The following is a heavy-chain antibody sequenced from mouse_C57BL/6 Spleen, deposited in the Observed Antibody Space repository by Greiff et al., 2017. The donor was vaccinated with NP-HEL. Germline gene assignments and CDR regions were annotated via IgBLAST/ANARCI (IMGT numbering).Heavy chain of an antibody. J-gene: IGHJ3*01. D-gene: IGHD2-2*01. V-gene: IGHV1-64*01. CDR2: IHPNSGST. Sequence: QVQLQQPGAELVKPGASVKLSCKASGYTFTSYWMHWVKQRPGQGLEWIGMIHPNSGSTNYNEKFKSKATLTVDKSSSTAYMQHSSLTSEDSAVYYCARDYYGSLAWFAYWGQGTLVTVSA. CDR1: GYTFTSYW. CDR3: ARDYYGSLAWFAY.